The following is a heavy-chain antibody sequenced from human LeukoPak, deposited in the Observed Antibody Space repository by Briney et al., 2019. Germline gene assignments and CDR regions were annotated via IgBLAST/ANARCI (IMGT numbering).Heavy chain of an antibody. D-gene: IGHD3-10*01. J-gene: IGHJ4*02. CDR1: GFTFSSYE. V-gene: IGHV3-23*01. CDR3: AKTLTTYYYGSGSTDY. CDR2: ITGSGDTI. Sequence: GGSLRLSCSASGFTFSSYEMNWVRQAPGKGLEWISYITGSGDTIYYADSVKGRFTISRDNSKNTLYLQMNSLRAEDTAVYYCAKTLTTYYYGSGSTDYWGQGTLVTVSS.